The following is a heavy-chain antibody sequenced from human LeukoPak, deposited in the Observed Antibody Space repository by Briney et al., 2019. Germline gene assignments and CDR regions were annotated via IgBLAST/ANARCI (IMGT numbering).Heavy chain of an antibody. J-gene: IGHJ4*02. CDR3: ARVFQKQLSDY. Sequence: GASVKVSCKASGYTFTDYYMHWVRQAPGQGLEWMGWINPHSGGTDHAQKFQGRVTMTRDTSISTAYMELSRLRSDDTAVYYCARVFQKQLSDYWGQGSLVTVSS. V-gene: IGHV1-2*02. CDR1: GYTFTDYY. D-gene: IGHD6-13*01. CDR2: INPHSGGT.